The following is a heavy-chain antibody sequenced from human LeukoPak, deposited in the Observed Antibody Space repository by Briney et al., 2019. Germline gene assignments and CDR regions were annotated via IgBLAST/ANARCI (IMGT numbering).Heavy chain of an antibody. CDR2: INTNTRNP. V-gene: IGHV7-4-1*02. D-gene: IGHD3-10*01. CDR3: ARGGSAGAV. CDR1: GYAFTRHA. J-gene: IGHJ1*01. Sequence: ASVKVSCKASGYAFTRHAMNWMRQAPGQGLEWMGWINTNTRNPTYAQGFTGRFVFSLDTSVSTAYLQINSLKAEDTAVYYCARGGSAGAVWGQCTLVTVSS.